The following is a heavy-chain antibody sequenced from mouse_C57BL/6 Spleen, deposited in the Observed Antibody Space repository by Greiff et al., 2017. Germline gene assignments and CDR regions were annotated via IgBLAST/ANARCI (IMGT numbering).Heavy chain of an antibody. CDR3: AREGSYDGYTYAMDY. Sequence: EVKVVESGPGLAKPSQTLSLTCSVTGYSITSDYWNWIRKFPGNKLEYMGYISYSGSTYYNPSLKSRISITRDTSKNQYYLQLNSVTTEDTATYYCAREGSYDGYTYAMDYWGQGTSVTVSS. D-gene: IGHD2-3*01. CDR2: ISYSGST. J-gene: IGHJ4*01. V-gene: IGHV3-8*01. CDR1: GYSITSDY.